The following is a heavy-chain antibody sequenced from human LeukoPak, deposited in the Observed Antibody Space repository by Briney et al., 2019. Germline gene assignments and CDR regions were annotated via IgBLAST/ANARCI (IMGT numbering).Heavy chain of an antibody. Sequence: PGGSLRRSDAASRFTCNGYWMRRVRQAPGKGREGGANLNKEGSEKYYVDSVKGRFTISRDNAKNSLFLQMGSLRVEDTAVYYCARESTAGYNSSWYGFRNWGQGTLVSVSS. D-gene: IGHD6-13*01. J-gene: IGHJ1*01. CDR2: LNKEGSEK. CDR1: RFTCNGYW. V-gene: IGHV3-7*01. CDR3: ARESTAGYNSSWYGFRN.